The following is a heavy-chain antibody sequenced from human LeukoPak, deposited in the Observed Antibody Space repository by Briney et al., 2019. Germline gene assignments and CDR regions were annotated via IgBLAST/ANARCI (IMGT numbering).Heavy chain of an antibody. CDR3: ARESREFDY. J-gene: IGHJ4*02. CDR2: INQDGSEK. CDR1: GFTFSSYW. Sequence: WGSVTLSCAASGFTFSSYWMSWVRQAPGKGLEWVANINQDGSEKYYADSVKGRFTISRDNAKNSLYLQLNSLRAEDTAVYYCARESREFDYWGQGPLVTVSS. V-gene: IGHV3-7*04.